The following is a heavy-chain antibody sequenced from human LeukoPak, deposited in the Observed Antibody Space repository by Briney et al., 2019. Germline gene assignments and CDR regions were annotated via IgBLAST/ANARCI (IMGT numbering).Heavy chain of an antibody. CDR3: ARAYYDSSGDY. CDR1: GFTFSSYE. V-gene: IGHV3-48*03. Sequence: TGGSLRLSCAASGFTFSSYEMNWVRQAPGKGLEWVSYISSSGSTIYYADSVKGRFTISRDNAKNSLYLQMNSLRAEDTAVYYCARAYYDSSGDYWGQGTLVTLSS. CDR2: ISSSGSTI. D-gene: IGHD3-22*01. J-gene: IGHJ4*02.